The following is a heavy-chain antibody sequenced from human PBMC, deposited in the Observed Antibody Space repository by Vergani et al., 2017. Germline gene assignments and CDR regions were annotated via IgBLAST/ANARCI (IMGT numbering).Heavy chain of an antibody. CDR2: IRSKAYGGTT. J-gene: IGHJ3*01. CDR3: VVCSGGSCPPDAFDV. Sequence: EVQLVESGGGLVQPGRSLRLSCTASGFTFGDYAMSWVRQAPGKGLEWVGFIRSKAYGGTTEYAASVNGRFTISRDDSKSIAYLQMNSLKTEDTAVYYCVVCSGGSCPPDAFDVWGQGTMVTVSS. D-gene: IGHD2-15*01. CDR1: GFTFGDYA. V-gene: IGHV3-49*04.